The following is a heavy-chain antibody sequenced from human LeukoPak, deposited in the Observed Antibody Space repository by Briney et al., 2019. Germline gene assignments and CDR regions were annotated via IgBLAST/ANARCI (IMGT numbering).Heavy chain of an antibody. Sequence: GGSLRLSCEASGFTFGSYAMYWVRQAPGKGLEWIAGIFGSGGSPHYADSVKGRFTISRDNSKNTVYLEINSLRAEDTAVYYCGKTTAGYSSGQKPAWPVDYWGQGTLVTVSS. J-gene: IGHJ4*02. V-gene: IGHV3-23*01. D-gene: IGHD5-18*01. CDR3: GKTTAGYSSGQKPAWPVDY. CDR2: IFGSGGSP. CDR1: GFTFGSYA.